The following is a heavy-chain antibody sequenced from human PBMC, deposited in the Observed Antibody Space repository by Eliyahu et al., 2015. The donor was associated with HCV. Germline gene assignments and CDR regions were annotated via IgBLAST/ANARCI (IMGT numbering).Heavy chain of an antibody. J-gene: IGHJ3*02. CDR1: GFXFXXXA. V-gene: IGHV3-23*01. CDR2: ISGSGGST. CDR3: ATGKNPAFWSANDAFDI. Sequence: EVQLLESGGGLVQPGGSLRLSCAASGFXFXXXAMXWVRQAPGKGLEWVSGISGSGGSTDYADSVKGRFTISRDNSKNTLYLQMNSLRAEDTAVYYCATGKNPAFWSANDAFDIWGQGTMVTVAS. D-gene: IGHD3-3*01.